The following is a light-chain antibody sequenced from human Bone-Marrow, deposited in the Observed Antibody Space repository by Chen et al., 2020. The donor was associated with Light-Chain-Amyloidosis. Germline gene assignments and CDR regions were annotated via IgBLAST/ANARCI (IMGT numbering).Light chain of an antibody. J-gene: IGLJ1*01. CDR3: SSYTITNTLV. CDR2: EVT. Sequence: QSALTQPASVSGSPGQSITISCTGTSSDVGGDNHVSCYQQHPDKAPQRMIYEVTNRPSWVPDRFSGSKSDNTASLTISGLQTEDEADDFCSSYTITNTLVFGSGTRVTVL. V-gene: IGLV2-14*01. CDR1: SSDVGGDNH.